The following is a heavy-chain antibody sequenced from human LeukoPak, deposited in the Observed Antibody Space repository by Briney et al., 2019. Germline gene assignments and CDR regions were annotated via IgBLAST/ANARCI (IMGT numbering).Heavy chain of an antibody. Sequence: GGSLRLSCAASGFTFSSSAMNWVRQAPGTGLEWVSTITGSGGSTYYADSVKGRFTISRDNSKNTLYLQMNSLRAEDTAVYYCAKDFSGSSGFSDYWGQGTLVTVSS. CDR3: AKDFSGSSGFSDY. D-gene: IGHD3-22*01. J-gene: IGHJ4*02. V-gene: IGHV3-23*01. CDR1: GFTFSSSA. CDR2: ITGSGGST.